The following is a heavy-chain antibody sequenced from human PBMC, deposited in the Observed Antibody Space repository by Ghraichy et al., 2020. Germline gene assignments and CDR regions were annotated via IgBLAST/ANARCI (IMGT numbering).Heavy chain of an antibody. V-gene: IGHV4-4*07. CDR1: GGSISSYY. CDR3: AREFYDFWSGSWGMDV. D-gene: IGHD3-3*01. Sequence: GSLSLTCTVSGGSISSYYWSWIRQPAGKGLEWIGRIYTSGSTNYNPSLKSRVTMSVDTSKHQFSLKLSSVTAADTAVYYCAREFYDFWSGSWGMDVWGQGTTVTVSS. CDR2: IYTSGST. J-gene: IGHJ6*02.